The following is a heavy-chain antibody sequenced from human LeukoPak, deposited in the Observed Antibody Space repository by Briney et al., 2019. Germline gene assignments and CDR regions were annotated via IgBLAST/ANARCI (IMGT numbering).Heavy chain of an antibody. J-gene: IGHJ4*02. CDR1: EFTVSSNY. V-gene: IGHV3-66*01. CDR2: IYSGGTT. CDR3: AAAYSSDSNY. D-gene: IGHD6-25*01. Sequence: GGSLRLSCAASEFTVSSNYMSWVRQAPGKGLEWVSVIYSGGTTYYADSVKGRFTISRDNSKNTLYLQMNSLRSDDTAMYYCAAAYSSDSNYWGQGTLVTVSS.